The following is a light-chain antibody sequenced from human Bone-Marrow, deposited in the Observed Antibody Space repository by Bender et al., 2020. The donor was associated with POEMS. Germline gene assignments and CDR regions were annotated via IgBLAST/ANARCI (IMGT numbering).Light chain of an antibody. CDR1: NSDVGSYRF. J-gene: IGLJ3*02. Sequence: QSVLTQPPSVSGAPGQRVTISCTGTNSDVGSYRFVSWYRQVPGEGPKCMIYEVNNRPSGVSDRFSGSKSGNTASLTISGLQVDDEGDYYCCSSAPGTTWVFGGGTKVTVL. CDR2: EVN. CDR3: CSSAPGTTWV. V-gene: IGLV2-23*02.